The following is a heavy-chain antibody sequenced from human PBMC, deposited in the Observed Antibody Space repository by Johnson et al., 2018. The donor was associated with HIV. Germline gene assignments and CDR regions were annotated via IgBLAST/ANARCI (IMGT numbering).Heavy chain of an antibody. CDR1: GFTISTFW. Sequence: MLLVESGGALVQPGGSLRLSCEVSGFTISTFWMHWVRQVPGKGLMWVSRISGDGSSLSYADSVKGRFTISRDNANNTLYLQMNSLRAEDTAVYYCVRSIQLWLPGAFDIWDQGTMVTVSS. V-gene: IGHV3-74*02. CDR2: ISGDGSSL. D-gene: IGHD5-18*01. J-gene: IGHJ3*02. CDR3: VRSIQLWLPGAFDI.